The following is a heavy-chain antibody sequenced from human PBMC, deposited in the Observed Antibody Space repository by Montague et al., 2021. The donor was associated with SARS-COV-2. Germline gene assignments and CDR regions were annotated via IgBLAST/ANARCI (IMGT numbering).Heavy chain of an antibody. V-gene: IGHV4-59*13. CDR3: ARAYYDSSGYYGYFDY. D-gene: IGHD3-22*01. J-gene: IGHJ4*02. CDR1: GGSISSYY. Sequence: SETLSLTCTVSGGSISSYYWSWIRQPPGKGLEWIGYIYYSGSTNYNPSLKSRVTISVDTSKNQFSLKLSSVTAADTVVYYCARAYYDSSGYYGYFDYWGQGTLVTVSS. CDR2: IYYSGST.